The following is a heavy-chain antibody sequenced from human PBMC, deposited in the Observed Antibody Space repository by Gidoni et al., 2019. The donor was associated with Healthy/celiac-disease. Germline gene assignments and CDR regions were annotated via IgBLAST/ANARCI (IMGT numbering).Heavy chain of an antibody. V-gene: IGHV3-30*18. Sequence: QVQLVESGGGVVQPGRSLRPSFAAPGFTFRSHGMHWVRQAPGQGLGWVAVISYDGSNKYYADSVKGRFTISRDNSKNTLYLQMNSLRAEDTAVYYCAKDGKRWGYYYYGMDVWGQGTTVTVSS. J-gene: IGHJ6*02. D-gene: IGHD1-26*01. CDR2: ISYDGSNK. CDR3: AKDGKRWGYYYYGMDV. CDR1: GFTFRSHG.